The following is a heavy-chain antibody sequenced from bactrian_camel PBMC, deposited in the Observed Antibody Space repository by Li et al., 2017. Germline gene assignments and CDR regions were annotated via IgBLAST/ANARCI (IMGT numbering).Heavy chain of an antibody. J-gene: IGHJ4*01. V-gene: IGHV3S53*01. CDR1: QTGYC. CDR2: MSGDGST. D-gene: IGHD3*01. Sequence: HVQLVESGGGSVQAGGSLRLSCVASQTGYCMGWFRQAPGNVCELVAVMSGDGSTEYTESVKGRFRISQDDAKKTVYLQMNSLQPDDAGVYYCAAEPKGSRRWVGYAWKCQGQGTQVTVS.